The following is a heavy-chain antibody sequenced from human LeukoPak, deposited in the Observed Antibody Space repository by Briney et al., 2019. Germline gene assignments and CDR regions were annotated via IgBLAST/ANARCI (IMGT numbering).Heavy chain of an antibody. Sequence: AGGSLRLSCAVSGFTVSSNYMSWVRQAPGKGLEWVSVIYSGGSTYYADSVKGRFTISRDNSKNTLSLQMNSLRAEDTAVYYCARELPSAYYMDVWGKGTTVTVSS. V-gene: IGHV3-53*01. CDR3: ARELPSAYYMDV. CDR1: GFTVSSNY. J-gene: IGHJ6*03. CDR2: IYSGGST. D-gene: IGHD1-26*01.